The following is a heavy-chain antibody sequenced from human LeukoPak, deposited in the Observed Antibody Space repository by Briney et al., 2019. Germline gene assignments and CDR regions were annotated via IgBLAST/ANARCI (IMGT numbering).Heavy chain of an antibody. V-gene: IGHV3-7*01. CDR2: IKQDGSEK. D-gene: IGHD3-22*01. CDR1: GFTFSSYW. CDR3: ARVFLYYDSSESWFDP. Sequence: PGGSLRLSCAASGFTFSSYWMSWVRQAPGKGLVWVANIKQDGSEKYYVDSVKGRFTISRDNAKNSLYLQMNSLRAEDTAVYYCARVFLYYDSSESWFDPWGQGTLVTVSS. J-gene: IGHJ5*02.